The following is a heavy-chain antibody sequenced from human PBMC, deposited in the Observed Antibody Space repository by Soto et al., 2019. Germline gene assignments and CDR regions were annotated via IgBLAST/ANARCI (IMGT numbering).Heavy chain of an antibody. D-gene: IGHD3-22*01. CDR2: VSYDGSKQ. J-gene: IGHJ4*02. Sequence: QVQLVESGGGVVQPGRSLRVSCAASGFTFSNYAMHWVRQAPGKGLEWVAVVSYDGSKQFYADSVEGRFTISRDSSNSTLYLHMDNLRDEDTSVYFCARDRVYYYDNSGYYNFDYWGQGTLVTVSS. V-gene: IGHV3-30-3*01. CDR3: ARDRVYYYDNSGYYNFDY. CDR1: GFTFSNYA.